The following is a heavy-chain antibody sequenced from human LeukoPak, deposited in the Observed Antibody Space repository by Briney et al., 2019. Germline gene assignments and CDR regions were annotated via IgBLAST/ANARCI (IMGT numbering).Heavy chain of an antibody. Sequence: PGGSLRLSCAASEFTFSSYSMSWVRQAPGKGLEWVSHIGSSSSSIYYADSVKGRFTVSRDNAKNSLFLQMNSLRDEDTAVYYCARGSFWSFDYWGQGPLVSVSS. CDR2: IGSSSSSI. J-gene: IGHJ4*02. V-gene: IGHV3-48*02. CDR1: EFTFSSYS. D-gene: IGHD1-26*01. CDR3: ARGSFWSFDY.